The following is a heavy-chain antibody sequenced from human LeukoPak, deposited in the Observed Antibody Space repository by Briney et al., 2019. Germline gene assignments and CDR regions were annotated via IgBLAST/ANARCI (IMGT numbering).Heavy chain of an antibody. CDR3: GREGSSYAPSQPFYFDS. CDR1: GFTFSTDD. J-gene: IGHJ4*02. CDR2: ISSSGYSI. D-gene: IGHD3-10*01. Sequence: GGPLRLSCAASGFTFSTDDMNWIRQAPGKGLEWVSYISSSGYSIYCADSVKGLFTISRDNANKSLYLQMNSLRAEDTAVYYCGREGSSYAPSQPFYFDSWGQGTLVTVSS. V-gene: IGHV3-48*03.